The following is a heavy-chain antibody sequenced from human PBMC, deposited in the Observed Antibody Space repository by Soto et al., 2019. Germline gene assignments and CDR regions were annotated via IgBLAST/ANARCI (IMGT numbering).Heavy chain of an antibody. V-gene: IGHV3-23*01. Sequence: EVQLLESGGGLVQPGGSLRLSCAASGFTFSTYAMSWVRQTPGKGLEWVSGIGGGDDDRYYADSVKGRFTISRDNAKNSLYLQMNSLRAEDTAVYYCARGLSRGLLWGQGTLVTVSS. D-gene: IGHD3-10*01. CDR2: IGGGDDDR. J-gene: IGHJ4*02. CDR1: GFTFSTYA. CDR3: ARGLSRGLL.